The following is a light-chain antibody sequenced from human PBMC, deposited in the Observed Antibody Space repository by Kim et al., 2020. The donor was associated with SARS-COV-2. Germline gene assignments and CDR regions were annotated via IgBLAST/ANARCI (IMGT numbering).Light chain of an antibody. V-gene: IGKV3-15*01. CDR3: QQYNSWPLT. CDR1: QTVSIN. Sequence: VSPGERATLSCRASQTVSINFAWYQRKPGQAPRLLIYDASTRATGIPGRFSGSGSGTEFTLTISSLQSEDFALYYCQQYNSWPLTFGAGTKVDIK. J-gene: IGKJ4*01. CDR2: DAS.